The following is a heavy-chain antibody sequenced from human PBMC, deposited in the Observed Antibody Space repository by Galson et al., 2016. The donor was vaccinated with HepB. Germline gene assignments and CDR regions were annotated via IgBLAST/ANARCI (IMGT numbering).Heavy chain of an antibody. CDR2: ISYSGST. CDR1: GGSVSSGSYY. D-gene: IGHD6-13*01. CDR3: ARWQQLPDY. J-gene: IGHJ4*02. Sequence: SETLSLTCTVSGGSVSSGSYYWSWIRQPPGKGLQWIGYISYSGSTNYNPSLESRVTISVDTSKNQFSLKLTSVTAADTAVYYCARWQQLPDYWGQGTLVTVSS. V-gene: IGHV4-61*01.